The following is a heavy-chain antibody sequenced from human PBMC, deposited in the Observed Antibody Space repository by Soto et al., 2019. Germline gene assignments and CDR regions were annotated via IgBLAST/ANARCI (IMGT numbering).Heavy chain of an antibody. Sequence: SETLSLTCAVYGGSFSGYYWSWIRQPPGKGLEWIGEINHSGSTNYNPSLKSRVTISVDTSKNQFSLKLSSVTAADTAVYYCARDIAARHVAFVSWGHGTLVTV. V-gene: IGHV4-34*01. CDR1: GGSFSGYY. D-gene: IGHD6-6*01. J-gene: IGHJ4*01. CDR2: INHSGST. CDR3: ARDIAARHVAFVS.